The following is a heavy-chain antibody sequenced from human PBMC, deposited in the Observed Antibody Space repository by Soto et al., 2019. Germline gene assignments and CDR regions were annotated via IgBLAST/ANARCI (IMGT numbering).Heavy chain of an antibody. V-gene: IGHV3-23*01. Sequence: GESLKISCAASGFTFSSYAMSWVRQAPGKGLEWVSAISGSGGSTYYADSVKGRFTISRDNSKNTLYLQMNSLRAEDTAVYYCAKLLRPEYFQHWGQGTLVTVS. CDR3: AKLLRPEYFQH. D-gene: IGHD3-22*01. J-gene: IGHJ1*01. CDR2: ISGSGGST. CDR1: GFTFSSYA.